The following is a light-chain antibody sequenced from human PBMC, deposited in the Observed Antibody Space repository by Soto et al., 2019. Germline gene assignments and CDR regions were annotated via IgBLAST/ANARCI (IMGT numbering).Light chain of an antibody. J-gene: IGLJ2*01. CDR1: SSNIGNNY. Sequence: QSVLTQPPSVSAAPGQKVTISCSGSSSNIGNNYVSWYQQLPGTAPKLLIYDNNKRPSGSPDRFSGSKSGTSATLGNTGLQTGDEADYYCGTWDVVFGGGTKLTVL. CDR2: DNN. V-gene: IGLV1-51*01. CDR3: GTWDVV.